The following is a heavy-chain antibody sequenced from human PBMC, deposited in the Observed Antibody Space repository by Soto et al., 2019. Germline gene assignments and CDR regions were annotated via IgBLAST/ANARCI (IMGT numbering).Heavy chain of an antibody. V-gene: IGHV1-3*01. Sequence: ASVKVSCKASGYTFTSYAMHWVRQAPGQRLEWMGWINAGNGNTKYSQKFQGRVTITRDTSASTAYMELSSLRSEDTAVYYGARDGSGWYAEKDYWGQGTLVTVSS. J-gene: IGHJ4*02. CDR1: GYTFTSYA. D-gene: IGHD6-19*01. CDR3: ARDGSGWYAEKDY. CDR2: INAGNGNT.